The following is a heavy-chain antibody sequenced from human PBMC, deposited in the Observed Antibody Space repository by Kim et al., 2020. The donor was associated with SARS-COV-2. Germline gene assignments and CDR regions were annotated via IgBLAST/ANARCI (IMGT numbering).Heavy chain of an antibody. D-gene: IGHD1-1*01. CDR1: GFTFSSYA. Sequence: GGSLRLSCAASGFTFSSYAMHWVRQAPGKGLEWVAVISYDGSNKYYADSVKGRFTISRDNSKNTLYLQMNRLRAEDTAVYYCERRNGQQNVVFDPWGQGTLVTVSS. V-gene: IGHV3-30*04. CDR2: ISYDGSNK. CDR3: ERRNGQQNVVFDP. J-gene: IGHJ5*02.